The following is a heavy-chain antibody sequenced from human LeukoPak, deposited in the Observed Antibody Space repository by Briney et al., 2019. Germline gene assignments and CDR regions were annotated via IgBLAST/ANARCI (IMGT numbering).Heavy chain of an antibody. CDR2: IRSKANSYAT. CDR3: AKDDIAVAGNFDY. D-gene: IGHD6-19*01. Sequence: GGSLRLSCAASGFTFSGSAIHWVRQASGKGLEWLGRIRSKANSYATAYGASVEGRFTISRDDSKNTAYLQMNSLITADTAVYYCAKDDIAVAGNFDYWGQGTLVTVSS. V-gene: IGHV3-73*01. J-gene: IGHJ4*02. CDR1: GFTFSGSA.